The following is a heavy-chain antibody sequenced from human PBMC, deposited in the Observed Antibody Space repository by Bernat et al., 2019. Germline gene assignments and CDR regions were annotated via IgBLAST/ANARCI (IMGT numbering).Heavy chain of an antibody. CDR2: ISHSGTT. Sequence: QVQLQESGPGLVKPSETLSLTCPVSGDSISSAYYWGWIRQLPGKGLEWLGSISHSGTTSYSPSLQSQVTITLDTSNSQFSLKLKSLTAADSAVYYCAGDATSVTWIRGVKYDSWGQGTLVSVSS. D-gene: IGHD3-10*01. V-gene: IGHV4-38-2*02. J-gene: IGHJ4*02. CDR1: GDSISSAYY. CDR3: AGDATSVTWIRGVKYDS.